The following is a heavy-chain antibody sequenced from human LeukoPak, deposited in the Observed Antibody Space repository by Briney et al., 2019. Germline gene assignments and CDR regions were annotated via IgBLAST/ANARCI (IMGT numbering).Heavy chain of an antibody. CDR3: ARDLHTLSGQRLVQFYYYYGMDV. CDR2: IWYDGSNK. J-gene: IGHJ6*02. V-gene: IGHV3-33*01. Sequence: GRSLRLSSAASGFTFSSYGMHWVRQAPGKGLEWVAVIWYDGSNKYYADSVKGRFTISRDNSKNTLYLQMNSLRAEDTAVYYCARDLHTLSGQRLVQFYYYYGMDVWGQGTTVTVSS. CDR1: GFTFSSYG. D-gene: IGHD6-13*01.